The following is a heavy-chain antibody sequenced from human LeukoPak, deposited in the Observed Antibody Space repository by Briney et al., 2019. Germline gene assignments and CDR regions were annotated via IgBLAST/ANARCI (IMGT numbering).Heavy chain of an antibody. CDR2: ISSSGSTV. Sequence: PGGSLRLSCAASGFTFSDYYMSWIRQAPGKGLEWVSYISSSGSTVYHVDSVQGRFTISRDSAKNSLYLQMNSLRAEDTAVYYCARVERAVAAPYGVDYWGQGTLVTVSS. CDR1: GFTFSDYY. D-gene: IGHD6-19*01. CDR3: ARVERAVAAPYGVDY. J-gene: IGHJ4*02. V-gene: IGHV3-11*01.